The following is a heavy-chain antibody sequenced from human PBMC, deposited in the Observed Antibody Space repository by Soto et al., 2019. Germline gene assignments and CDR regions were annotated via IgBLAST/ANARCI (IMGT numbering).Heavy chain of an antibody. V-gene: IGHV3-30*19. J-gene: IGHJ4*02. CDR3: ARDKGLLFACYFDY. Sequence: QVQLVESGGGVVQPGRSLRLSCSVSGFIFNNYGIHWVRQAPGKGLEWVTVVSRDGSTKYYADSVKGRFTISRDNSKNTVSLQMNSLGPEDTAMYYCARDKGLLFACYFDYWGQGTLVTVSS. CDR2: VSRDGSTK. CDR1: GFIFNNYG. D-gene: IGHD3-10*01.